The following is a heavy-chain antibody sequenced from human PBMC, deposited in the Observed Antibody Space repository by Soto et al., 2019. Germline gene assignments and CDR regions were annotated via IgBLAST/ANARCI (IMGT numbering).Heavy chain of an antibody. CDR1: GFTFSSYG. CDR2: IWYDGSNK. D-gene: IGHD2-2*01. J-gene: IGHJ5*02. Sequence: GGSLRLSCAASGFTFSSYGMHWVRQAPGKGLEWVAVIWYDGSNKYYADSVKGRFTISRDNSKNTLYLQMNSLRAEDTAVYYCARDSRYCSSTSCRLDWFDPWGQGTLVTVSS. CDR3: ARDSRYCSSTSCRLDWFDP. V-gene: IGHV3-33*01.